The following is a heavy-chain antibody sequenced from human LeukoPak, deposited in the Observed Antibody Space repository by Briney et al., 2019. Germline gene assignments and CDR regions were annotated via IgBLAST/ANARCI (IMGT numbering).Heavy chain of an antibody. CDR1: GFTFNSYW. CDR3: ASEHYYDSSGYYYRFFGY. CDR2: INSDGSST. Sequence: GGSLRLSCAASGFTFNSYWMHWVRQAPGKGLVWVSRINSDGSSTSYADSVKGRFTISRDNAKNTLYLQMNSLRAEDTAVYYRASEHYYDSSGYYYRFFGYWGQGTLVTVSS. V-gene: IGHV3-74*01. J-gene: IGHJ4*02. D-gene: IGHD3-22*01.